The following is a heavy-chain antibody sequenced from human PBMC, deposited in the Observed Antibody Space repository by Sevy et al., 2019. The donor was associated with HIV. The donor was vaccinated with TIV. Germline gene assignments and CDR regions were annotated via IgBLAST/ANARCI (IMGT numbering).Heavy chain of an antibody. CDR2: IYTSGST. CDR1: GGSISSGSYY. Sequence: SETLSLTCTVSGGSISSGSYYWSWIRQPAGKGLEWIGRIYTSGSTNYNPSLKSRVTISVDTSKNQFSLKPSSVTAADTAVYYCARSSHCSGGSCYSTYYFDYWGQGTLVTVSS. J-gene: IGHJ4*02. CDR3: ARSSHCSGGSCYSTYYFDY. D-gene: IGHD2-15*01. V-gene: IGHV4-61*02.